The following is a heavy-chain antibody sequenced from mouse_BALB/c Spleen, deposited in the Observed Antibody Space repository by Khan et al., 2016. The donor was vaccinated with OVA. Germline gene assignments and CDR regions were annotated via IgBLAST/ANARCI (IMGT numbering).Heavy chain of an antibody. D-gene: IGHD1-1*02. CDR2: ISTNYGDA. Sequence: QVQLQQSGAELVRPGASVKISCKASGYTFTDYSMHWVKQRHAKSLEWIGVISTNYGDADYNQKFQGKASMTVDTSSSTVYMQLARLTSEDSAIYYSVRGGKFADWGQGTLVTVSA. J-gene: IGHJ3*01. CDR3: VRGGKFAD. V-gene: IGHV1S137*01. CDR1: GYTFTDYS.